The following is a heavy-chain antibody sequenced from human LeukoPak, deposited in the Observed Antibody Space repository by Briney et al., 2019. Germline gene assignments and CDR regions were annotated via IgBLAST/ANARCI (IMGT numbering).Heavy chain of an antibody. V-gene: IGHV1-46*01. CDR2: INPSGGST. CDR3: ARVGVYYDSSGYYSD. Sequence: ASVKVSCKASGYTFTSYYMHWVRQAPGQGLEWMGIINPSGGSTSYAQKFQSRVTMTRNTSTSTVYMELSSLRSEDTAVYYCARVGVYYDSSGYYSDWGQGTLVTVSS. D-gene: IGHD3-22*01. CDR1: GYTFTSYY. J-gene: IGHJ4*02.